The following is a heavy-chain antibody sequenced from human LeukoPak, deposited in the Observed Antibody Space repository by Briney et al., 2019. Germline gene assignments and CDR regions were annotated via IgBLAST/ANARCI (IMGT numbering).Heavy chain of an antibody. D-gene: IGHD6-19*01. CDR1: GFTLSSYD. CDR2: IDIPGNT. Sequence: GGSLRLSCAASGFTLSSYDMHWVRQVTGKFLEWVSGIDIPGNTYYPDSVKGRFTMSRESAKNSLYLQMNSLRAGDTAVYYCARAVAGTHWFDPWGQGTLVTVSS. V-gene: IGHV3-13*01. CDR3: ARAVAGTHWFDP. J-gene: IGHJ5*02.